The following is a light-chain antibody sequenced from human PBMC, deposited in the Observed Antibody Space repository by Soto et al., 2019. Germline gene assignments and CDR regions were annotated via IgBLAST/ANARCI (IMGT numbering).Light chain of an antibody. Sequence: QSALTQPASVSGSPGQSIAISCTGTSSDVGGYDYVSWYQQHPDKAPKLIIYEVTKRPSGVSNRFSGSKSGNTASLTISGLQPDDEDDYYCSSHTSGDTRVFGSGTKVTVL. CDR2: EVT. J-gene: IGLJ1*01. CDR1: SSDVGGYDY. CDR3: SSHTSGDTRV. V-gene: IGLV2-14*01.